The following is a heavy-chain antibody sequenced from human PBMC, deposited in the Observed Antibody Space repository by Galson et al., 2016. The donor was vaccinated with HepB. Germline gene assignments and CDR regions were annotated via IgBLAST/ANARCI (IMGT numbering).Heavy chain of an antibody. V-gene: IGHV4-4*02. Sequence: SETLSLTCAVSGGSISSNNWWSWVRQPPGKGLEWIGEIYHSGSTDYNPSLKSRVTISVDKSKNQFSLRLISVTAADTAVYYCARVGKLALSMVRGIPWFDYWGQGTLVIVSS. CDR3: ARVGKLALSMVRGIPWFDY. CDR1: GGSISSNNW. CDR2: IYHSGST. D-gene: IGHD3-10*01. J-gene: IGHJ4*02.